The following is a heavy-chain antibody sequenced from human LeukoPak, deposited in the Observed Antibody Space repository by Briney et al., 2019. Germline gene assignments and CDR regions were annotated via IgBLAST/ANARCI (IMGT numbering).Heavy chain of an antibody. CDR1: GFTFDDYS. CDR3: GKGPRRCTGCDGFDI. Sequence: GGSLRLSCAASGFTFDDYSMHWVRHVPGKGLEWVSIISWDDNTEYYADSVKGRFTISRDNSKTSLYLQMNSLRTEDTALYYCGKGPRRCTGCDGFDIWGQGTMVTVSS. J-gene: IGHJ3*02. CDR2: ISWDDNTE. D-gene: IGHD1-14*01. V-gene: IGHV3-43*01.